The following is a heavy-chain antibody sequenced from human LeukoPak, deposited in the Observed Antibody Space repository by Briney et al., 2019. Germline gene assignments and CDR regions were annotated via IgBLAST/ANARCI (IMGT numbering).Heavy chain of an antibody. J-gene: IGHJ4*02. CDR1: GFTFSNYA. CDR2: ISASGASR. CDR3: AKSSCGYCYREIILH. V-gene: IGHV3-23*01. D-gene: IGHD2-15*01. Sequence: GGSLRLSCAASGFTFSNYAMSWVRQAPGKGLEWVSGISASGASRYNADSVKGRFTISRDNSKNTLYLQMNSLRAEHTSVYYCAKSSCGYCYREIILHWGQGTLVTVSS.